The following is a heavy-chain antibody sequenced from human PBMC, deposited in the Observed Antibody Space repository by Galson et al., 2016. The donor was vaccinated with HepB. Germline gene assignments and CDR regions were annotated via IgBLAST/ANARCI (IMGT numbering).Heavy chain of an antibody. CDR2: IYYSGST. J-gene: IGHJ4*02. CDR3: ARLSATYYVDT. CDR1: GGSVSSGSYY. V-gene: IGHV4-61*01. Sequence: SETLSLTCTVSGGSVSSGSYYWSWIRQPPGKGLEWIGYIYYSGSTNYNPSLKSRVTISVDTSKNQFSLKLSSVTAADTAVYYCARLSATYYVDTWGQGTLVTVSS.